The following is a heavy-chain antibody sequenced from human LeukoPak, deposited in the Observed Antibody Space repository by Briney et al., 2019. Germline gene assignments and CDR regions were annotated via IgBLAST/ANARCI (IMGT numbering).Heavy chain of an antibody. J-gene: IGHJ5*02. CDR2: IYHSGST. Sequence: SETLSLTCTVSGGSISSYYWSWIRQPPGKGLEWIGYIYHSGSTKYNPSLKSRVTISVDTSKNQFSLKMSSVTAADTAVYYCARVFRGGATISFWFDPWGQGTLVTVSS. CDR3: ARVFRGGATISFWFDP. CDR1: GGSISSYY. D-gene: IGHD5-12*01. V-gene: IGHV4-59*01.